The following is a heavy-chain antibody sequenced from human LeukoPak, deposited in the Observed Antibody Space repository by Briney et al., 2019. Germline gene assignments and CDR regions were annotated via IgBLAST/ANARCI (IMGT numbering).Heavy chain of an antibody. V-gene: IGHV1-8*01. CDR2: MNPNSGNT. Sequence: ASVKVSCKASGYTFTSYDINWVRQATGQGREGMGWMNPNSGNTGYAQKFQGRVTMTRNTSISTAYMELSSLRSEDTAVYYCARGFGRYCSGGSCTDYWGQGTLVTVSS. D-gene: IGHD2-15*01. CDR3: ARGFGRYCSGGSCTDY. J-gene: IGHJ4*02. CDR1: GYTFTSYD.